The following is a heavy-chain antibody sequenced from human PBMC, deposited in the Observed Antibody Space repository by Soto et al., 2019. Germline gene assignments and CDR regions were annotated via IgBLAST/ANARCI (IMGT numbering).Heavy chain of an antibody. CDR3: ARAEYSSSSAPAL. J-gene: IGHJ4*02. D-gene: IGHD6-6*01. V-gene: IGHV1-2*04. CDR2: INPNSGGT. Sequence: VASVKVSCKASGYTFTGYYMHWVRQAPGQGLEWMGWINPNSGGTNYAQKFQGWVTMTRDTSISTAYMELSSLRSEDTAVYYCARAEYSSSSAPALWGQGTLVPVSS. CDR1: GYTFTGYY.